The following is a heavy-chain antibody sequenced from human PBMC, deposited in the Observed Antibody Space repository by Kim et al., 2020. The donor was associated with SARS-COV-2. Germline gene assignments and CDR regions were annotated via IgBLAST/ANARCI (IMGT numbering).Heavy chain of an antibody. D-gene: IGHD6-19*01. Sequence: SETLSLTCTVSGGSISSSSYYWGWIRQPPGKGLEWIGSIYYSGSTYYNPSLKSRVTISVDTSKNQFSLKRSSVTAADTAVYYCARHFISQPGSGWYGGYDCCYYKDVWGKGTTVTVSS. CDR2: IYYSGST. J-gene: IGHJ6*03. V-gene: IGHV4-39*01. CDR3: ARHFISQPGSGWYGGYDCCYYKDV. CDR1: GGSISSSSYY.